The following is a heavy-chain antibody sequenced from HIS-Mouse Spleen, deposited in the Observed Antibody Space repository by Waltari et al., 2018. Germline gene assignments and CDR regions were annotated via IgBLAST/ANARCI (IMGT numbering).Heavy chain of an antibody. V-gene: IGHV4-39*07. J-gene: IGHJ2*01. CDR3: AREIPYSSSWYDWYFDL. D-gene: IGHD6-13*01. Sequence: QLQLQESGPGLVKPSETLSLTCTVSGGSISSSSYYWGWIRQPPGKGLEWIGSMYYRGSTYHHPSLKSRVTISVDTSKNQFSLKLSSVTAADTAVYYCAREIPYSSSWYDWYFDLWGRGTLVTVSS. CDR1: GGSISSSSYY. CDR2: MYYRGST.